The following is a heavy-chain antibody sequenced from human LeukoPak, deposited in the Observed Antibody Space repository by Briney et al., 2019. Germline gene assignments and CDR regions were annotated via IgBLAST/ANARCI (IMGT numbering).Heavy chain of an antibody. CDR2: LYYSGNT. Sequence: SETLSLTCTVSGGSISSSRYYGGWIRQPPGKGLEWIGSLYYSGNTYYKSSLKSRVTISVDTSKNQFSLKLSSVTAADTAVYYCARNIAVAGRGDYMDVWGKGTTVTISS. V-gene: IGHV4-39*01. J-gene: IGHJ6*03. D-gene: IGHD6-19*01. CDR1: GGSISSSRYY. CDR3: ARNIAVAGRGDYMDV.